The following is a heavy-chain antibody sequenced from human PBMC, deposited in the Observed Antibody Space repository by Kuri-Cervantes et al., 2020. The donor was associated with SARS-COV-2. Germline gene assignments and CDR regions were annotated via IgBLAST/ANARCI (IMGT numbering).Heavy chain of an antibody. CDR2: ISYDGSNK. J-gene: IGHJ3*02. Sequence: GESLKISCAASGFTFSSYGMHWARQAPGKGLEWVAVISYDGSNKYYADSVKGRFTISRDNSKNTLYLQMNSLRVEDTAVYYCARDGPETDSDAFDIWGQGTMVTVSS. CDR1: GFTFSSYG. D-gene: IGHD1-1*01. CDR3: ARDGPETDSDAFDI. V-gene: IGHV3-33*05.